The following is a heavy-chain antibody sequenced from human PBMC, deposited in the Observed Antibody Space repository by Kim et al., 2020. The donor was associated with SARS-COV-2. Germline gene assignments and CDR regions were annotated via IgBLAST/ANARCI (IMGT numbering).Heavy chain of an antibody. CDR3: ARGPPSCTSSRCYTFYFPH. V-gene: IGHV4-59*10. CDR1: GGSFSGYY. CDR2: IFGGST. D-gene: IGHD2-2*02. J-gene: IGHJ1*01. Sequence: SETLSLTCAVYGGSFSGYYWNWIRQPAGKGLEWIGRIFGGSTNYNPSLKSRVTMSVDTSQNQLSLRLSSVTAADTAVYYCARGPPSCTSSRCYTFYFPHWGQGTLVTVSS.